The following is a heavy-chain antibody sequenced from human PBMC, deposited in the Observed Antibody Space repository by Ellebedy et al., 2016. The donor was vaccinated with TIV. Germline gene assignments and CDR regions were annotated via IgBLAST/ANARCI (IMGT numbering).Heavy chain of an antibody. CDR3: ARSASNSTRGLYDY. CDR2: ISTYKVDT. Sequence: ASVKVSCXASGYTFTTYGISWVRQAPGQGLEGMGWISTYKVDTKFAQSLQGRVTMTTDTSTNTAYMELRTLTSDDTATYYCARSASNSTRGLYDYWGQGTLVTVSS. V-gene: IGHV1-18*01. D-gene: IGHD6-25*01. CDR1: GYTFTTYG. J-gene: IGHJ4*02.